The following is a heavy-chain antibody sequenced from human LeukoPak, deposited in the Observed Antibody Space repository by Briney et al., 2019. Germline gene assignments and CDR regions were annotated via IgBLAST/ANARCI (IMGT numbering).Heavy chain of an antibody. D-gene: IGHD1-1*01. J-gene: IGHJ4*02. CDR2: IYHSGST. CDR1: GYSISSGYY. V-gene: IGHV4-38-2*02. Sequence: SETLSLTCTVSGYSISSGYYWGWIRQPPGKGLEWIGSIYHSGSTYYNPSLKSRVTISVGTSKNQFSLKLSSVTAADTAVYYCARYNWNDCFDYWGQGTLVTVSS. CDR3: ARYNWNDCFDY.